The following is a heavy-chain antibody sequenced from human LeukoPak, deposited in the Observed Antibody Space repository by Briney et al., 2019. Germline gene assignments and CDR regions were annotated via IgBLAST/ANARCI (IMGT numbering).Heavy chain of an antibody. CDR1: GYSFTSYY. Sequence: ASVKVSCKAFGYSFTSYYIHWVRQAPGQGLEWVGVINPSGGSTSYAQKLQGRVTMTKDTSTTTVYMELTRLTSDDTAFYYCSRAKAAETFDDWGQGTLVTVSS. CDR3: SRAKAAETFDD. J-gene: IGHJ4*02. CDR2: INPSGGST. V-gene: IGHV1-46*01. D-gene: IGHD6-25*01.